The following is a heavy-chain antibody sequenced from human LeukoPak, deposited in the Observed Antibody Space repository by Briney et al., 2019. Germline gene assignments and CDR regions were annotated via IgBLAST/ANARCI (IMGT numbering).Heavy chain of an antibody. Sequence: GGSLRLSCAASGFTFTSYATSWVRQAPGKGVEWVSAITGSGGSTYYADSVKGRFTISRDNSKNTLYLQMNSLRAEDTAVYYCAKVRASSESPSYWGQGTLVTVSS. CDR1: GFTFTSYA. J-gene: IGHJ4*02. D-gene: IGHD3-10*01. CDR2: ITGSGGST. CDR3: AKVRASSESPSY. V-gene: IGHV3-23*01.